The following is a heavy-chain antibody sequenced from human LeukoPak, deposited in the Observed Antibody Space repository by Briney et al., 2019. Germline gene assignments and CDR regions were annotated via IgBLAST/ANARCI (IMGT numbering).Heavy chain of an antibody. CDR2: ISGSGGST. Sequence: GGSLRLSCAASGFTVGSNYMSWVRQAPGKGLEWVSAISGSGGSTYYVDSVKGRFTISRDNSKNTLYLQMNSLRAEDTAVYYCVRVVVITRGAFDIWGQGTMVTVSS. CDR3: VRVVVITRGAFDI. J-gene: IGHJ3*02. CDR1: GFTVGSNY. D-gene: IGHD3-22*01. V-gene: IGHV3-23*01.